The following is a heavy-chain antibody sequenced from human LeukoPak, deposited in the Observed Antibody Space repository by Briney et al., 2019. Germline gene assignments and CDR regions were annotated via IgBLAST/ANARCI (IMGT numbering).Heavy chain of an antibody. CDR3: ARDKAARGYYFDY. Sequence: PGRSLRLSCAASGFTFSSYAMHWVRQAPGKGLEWVAVISYDGSNKYYADSVKGRFTISRDNSKNTLYLQMNSLRAEDTAVYYCARDKAARGYYFDYWGQGTLVTVSS. CDR2: ISYDGSNK. V-gene: IGHV3-30-3*01. CDR1: GFTFSSYA. D-gene: IGHD6-6*01. J-gene: IGHJ4*02.